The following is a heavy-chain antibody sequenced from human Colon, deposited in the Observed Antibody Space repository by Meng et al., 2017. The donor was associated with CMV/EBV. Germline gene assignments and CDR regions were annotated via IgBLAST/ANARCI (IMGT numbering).Heavy chain of an antibody. D-gene: IGHD3-22*01. CDR2: IRNKANNYAT. CDR1: GFTFSGSA. V-gene: IGHV3-73*01. Sequence: SGFTFSGSAMHWVRQASGKGLEGVGRIRNKANNYATVYAASVNGRFTISRDDSKNTAFLQMNSLKSEDTAVYYCTRGRYDGSGNYFAYWGQGILVTVSS. CDR3: TRGRYDGSGNYFAY. J-gene: IGHJ4*02.